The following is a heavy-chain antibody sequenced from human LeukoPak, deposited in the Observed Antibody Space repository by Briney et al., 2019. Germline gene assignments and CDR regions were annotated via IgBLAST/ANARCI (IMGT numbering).Heavy chain of an antibody. Sequence: ASVKVSCKASGYTFTGYYMHWVRQAPGQGLEWMGWINPNSGGTNYAQKFQGRVTMTRDTSISTAYMELSRLRSDDTAVYYCARDGECSSTSCDNYYYYGMDVWGQGTTVTVSS. CDR2: INPNSGGT. V-gene: IGHV1-2*02. J-gene: IGHJ6*02. CDR3: ARDGECSSTSCDNYYYYGMDV. D-gene: IGHD2-2*03. CDR1: GYTFTGYY.